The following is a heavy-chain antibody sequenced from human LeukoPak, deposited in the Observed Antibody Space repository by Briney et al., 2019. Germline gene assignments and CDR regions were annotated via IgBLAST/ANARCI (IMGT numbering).Heavy chain of an antibody. J-gene: IGHJ3*02. CDR1: GYTFSSHG. V-gene: IGHV1-18*01. CDR3: ARAYCGSTSCYFDI. D-gene: IGHD2-2*01. CDR2: ISASSGKT. Sequence: ASVRVSCKTSGYTFSSHGITWVRQAPGQGLEWMGWISASSGKTNIAQNLQGRVTMTTDTSTSTAYKDLRSLRSDDTAVYYCARAYCGSTSCYFDIWGQGTMVTVSS.